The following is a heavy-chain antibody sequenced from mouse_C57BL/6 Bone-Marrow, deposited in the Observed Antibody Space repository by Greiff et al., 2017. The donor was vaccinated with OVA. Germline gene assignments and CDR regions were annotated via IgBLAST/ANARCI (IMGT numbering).Heavy chain of an antibody. D-gene: IGHD1-1*01. CDR2: IRSKSSNYAT. J-gene: IGHJ4*01. CDR3: VRGFITTVVATRGNAMDY. Sequence: DVKLVESGGGLVQPIGSLKLSCAASGFTFNTYAMHWVRQAPGKGLEWVARIRSKSSNYATYYADSVKDRFTISRDDSQSMLYLQMNNLKTEDTAMYYCVRGFITTVVATRGNAMDYWGQGTSVTVSS. V-gene: IGHV10-3*01. CDR1: GFTFNTYA.